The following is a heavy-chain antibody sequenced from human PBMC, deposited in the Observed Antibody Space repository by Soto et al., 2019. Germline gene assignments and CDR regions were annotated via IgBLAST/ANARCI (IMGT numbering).Heavy chain of an antibody. CDR3: AKDKGITAQKYYFDY. D-gene: IGHD6-13*01. CDR2: ISNDGGNK. J-gene: IGHJ4*02. CDR1: GFTFSSYN. Sequence: GGSLRLYCAPSGFTFSSYNMHWVRQAPGKGLEWVALISNDGGNKHYADSVKGRFTSSRDNSKNTLYLQMNSLRTEDTAVYYCAKDKGITAQKYYFDYWGQGTLVTVSS. V-gene: IGHV3-30*18.